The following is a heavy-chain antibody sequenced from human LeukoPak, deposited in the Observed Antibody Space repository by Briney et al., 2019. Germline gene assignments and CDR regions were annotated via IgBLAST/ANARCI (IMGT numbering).Heavy chain of an antibody. Sequence: GGSLRLSCAASGFTVSSNYMSWVRQAPGKGLEWVSVIYSGGSTYYADSVKGRFTISRDNSKNTLYLQMNSLRAEDAAVYYCATPGATTRGVFDYWGQGTLVTVSS. CDR2: IYSGGST. J-gene: IGHJ4*02. D-gene: IGHD1-26*01. CDR3: ATPGATTRGVFDY. V-gene: IGHV3-53*01. CDR1: GFTVSSNY.